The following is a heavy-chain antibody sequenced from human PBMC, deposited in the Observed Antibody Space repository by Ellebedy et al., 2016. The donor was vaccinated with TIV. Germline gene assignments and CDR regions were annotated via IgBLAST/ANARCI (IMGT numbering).Heavy chain of an antibody. Sequence: GESLKISXAASGFTFSSYSMNWVRQAPGKGLEWVSSISSSSSYIYYADSVKGRFTISRDNAKNSLYLQMNSLRAEDTAVYYCASGVNYYDSSGYSVLWGQGTLVTVSS. D-gene: IGHD3-22*01. V-gene: IGHV3-21*01. J-gene: IGHJ4*02. CDR3: ASGVNYYDSSGYSVL. CDR2: ISSSSSYI. CDR1: GFTFSSYS.